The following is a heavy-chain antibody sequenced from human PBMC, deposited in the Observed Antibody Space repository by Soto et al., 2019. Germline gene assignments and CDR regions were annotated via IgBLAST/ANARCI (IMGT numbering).Heavy chain of an antibody. J-gene: IGHJ4*02. D-gene: IGHD3-10*01. CDR1: GGSISRSSYY. CDR2: MYYSGST. Sequence: QLLLQESGPGLVKPSETLSLTCTVSGGSISRSSYYWGWIRQPPGKGLEWIGCMYYSGSTYYNPSLKSRVTISVDTSKNQFSLKLSSVTAADTAVYYCARLRTMVRGVTRPYIDYWGQGTLVTVSS. CDR3: ARLRTMVRGVTRPYIDY. V-gene: IGHV4-39*01.